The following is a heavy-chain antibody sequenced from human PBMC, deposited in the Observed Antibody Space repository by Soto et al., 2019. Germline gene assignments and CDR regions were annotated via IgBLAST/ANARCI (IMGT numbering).Heavy chain of an antibody. V-gene: IGHV4-59*08. CDR2: IYCSGST. CDR3: ARGVAYYYYSYMDA. J-gene: IGHJ6*03. CDR1: GGSISSYY. D-gene: IGHD2-15*01. Sequence: SETLSLTCTVSGGSISSYYWSWIRQPPGKGLEWIGYIYCSGSTNYNPSLKSRVTISVDTSKNQFSLKLSSVTAADTAVYYCARGVAYYYYSYMDAWGKGTTVTVSS.